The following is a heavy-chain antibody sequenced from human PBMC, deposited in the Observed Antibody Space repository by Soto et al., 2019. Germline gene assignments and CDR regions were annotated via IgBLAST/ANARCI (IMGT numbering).Heavy chain of an antibody. CDR2: IYYSGST. Sequence: SETLSLTCAASGFTFSTYAMSWIRQPPGKGLEWIGYIYYSGSTNYNPSLKSRVTISVDTSKNQFSLKLSSVTAADTAVYYCARVLPRYCSGGSCYSAFCYFDYWGQGTLVTVSS. J-gene: IGHJ4*02. V-gene: IGHV4-59*01. CDR1: GFTFSTYA. CDR3: ARVLPRYCSGGSCYSAFCYFDY. D-gene: IGHD2-15*01.